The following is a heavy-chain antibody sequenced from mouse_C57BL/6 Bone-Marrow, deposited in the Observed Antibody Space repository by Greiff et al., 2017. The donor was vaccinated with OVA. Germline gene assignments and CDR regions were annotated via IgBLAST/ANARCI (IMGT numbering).Heavy chain of an antibody. CDR3: ARKGAYYSNYGFAY. D-gene: IGHD2-5*01. CDR1: GYTFTTYP. Sequence: VMLVESGAELVKPGASVKMSCKASGYTFTTYPIEWMKQNHGKSLEWIGNFHPYNDDTKYNEKFKGKATLTVEKSSSTVYLELSRLTSDDSAVYYCARKGAYYSNYGFAYWGQGTLVTVSA. J-gene: IGHJ3*01. CDR2: FHPYNDDT. V-gene: IGHV1-47*01.